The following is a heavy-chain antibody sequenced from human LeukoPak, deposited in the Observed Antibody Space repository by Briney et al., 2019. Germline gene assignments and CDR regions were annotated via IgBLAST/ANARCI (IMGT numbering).Heavy chain of an antibody. Sequence: AVKVSCKASGGTFSSYAISWVRQAPGQGLEWMGGIIPSFGTANYAQKFQGRVTITADESTSTAYMELSRLRSDDTAVYYCARPLGYCSSTSCYYYYGMDVWGQGTTVTVSS. CDR1: GGTFSSYA. CDR3: ARPLGYCSSTSCYYYYGMDV. CDR2: IIPSFGTA. V-gene: IGHV1-69*01. J-gene: IGHJ6*02. D-gene: IGHD2-2*01.